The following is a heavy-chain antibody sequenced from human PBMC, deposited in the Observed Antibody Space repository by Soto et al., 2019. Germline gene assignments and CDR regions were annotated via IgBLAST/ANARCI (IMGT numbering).Heavy chain of an antibody. Sequence: QVQLVQSGAEVRKPGSSVKVSCMASGDTFNFYTISWVRQAPGQGLEWMGRVIPMLRMSNYAQKFQGRVTISADKSTSTAYMAVSSLRSDDTAVYYCATNYGSGSTHFDYWGQGTLVTVSS. J-gene: IGHJ4*02. CDR2: VIPMLRMS. V-gene: IGHV1-69*02. D-gene: IGHD3-10*01. CDR3: ATNYGSGSTHFDY. CDR1: GDTFNFYT.